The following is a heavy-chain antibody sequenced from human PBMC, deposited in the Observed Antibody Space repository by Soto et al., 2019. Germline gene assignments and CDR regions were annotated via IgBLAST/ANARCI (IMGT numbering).Heavy chain of an antibody. CDR3: ARRVLGHSSWYNWFDP. Sequence: PSETLSLTCAVSGGSISSGGYSWSWIRHPPGKGLEWIGYIYHSGSTYYNPSLKSRVTISVDRSKNQFSLKLSSVTAADTAVYYCARRVLGHSSWYNWFDPWGQGTLVTVSS. CDR1: GGSISSGGYS. CDR2: IYHSGST. V-gene: IGHV4-30-2*01. D-gene: IGHD6-13*01. J-gene: IGHJ5*02.